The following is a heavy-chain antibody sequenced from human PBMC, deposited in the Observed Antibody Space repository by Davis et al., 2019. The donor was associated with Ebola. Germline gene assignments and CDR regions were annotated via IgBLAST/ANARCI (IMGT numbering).Heavy chain of an antibody. J-gene: IGHJ4*02. CDR1: GFSLSNARLG. D-gene: IGHD6-13*01. Sequence: SGPTLVKPTETLTLTCTVSGFSLSNARLGVSWIRQPPGKALEWLAHIFSNDEKSYSTSLKSRLTISKDTSKSQVVLTMTNMDPVDTATYYCAPVRWAAGFVYWGQGTLVTVSS. V-gene: IGHV2-26*01. CDR3: APVRWAAGFVY. CDR2: IFSNDEK.